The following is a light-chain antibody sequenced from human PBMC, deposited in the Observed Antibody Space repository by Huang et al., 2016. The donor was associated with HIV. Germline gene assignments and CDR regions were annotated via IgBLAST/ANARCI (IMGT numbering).Light chain of an antibody. CDR2: AAS. J-gene: IGKJ1*01. CDR1: QTVSNDY. V-gene: IGKV3-20*01. CDR3: QQYALSPWT. Sequence: EIVLTQSPGTLSLSPGQRLTLSCRASQTVSNDYLAWYQQKPGQAPRLIIYAASTRAAGIPDRFSGRGSATDFILTVSRLEPEESAVYYCQQYALSPWTFGHGTKVEI.